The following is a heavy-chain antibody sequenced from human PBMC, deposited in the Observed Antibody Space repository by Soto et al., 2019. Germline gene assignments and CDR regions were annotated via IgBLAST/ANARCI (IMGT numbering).Heavy chain of an antibody. CDR1: GGSISSSNW. V-gene: IGHV4-4*02. D-gene: IGHD3-22*01. J-gene: IGHJ4*01. CDR3: ARGPTYYYESSGYYWDY. Sequence: QVQLQESGPGLVKPSGTLSLTCAVSGGSISSSNWWSWVRQPPGKGLEWIGEIYHSGSTNYNTSLKSRVSISVDKSKNQVSLTPSTVTAADTAVYYCARGPTYYYESSGYYWDYWGHGTRVTVSS. CDR2: IYHSGST.